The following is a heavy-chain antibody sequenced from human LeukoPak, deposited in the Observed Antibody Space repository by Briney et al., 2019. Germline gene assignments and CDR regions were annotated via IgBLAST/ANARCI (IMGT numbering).Heavy chain of an antibody. CDR2: ISSSSSYI. CDR3: ARDITIFEWSLLDYYYGMDV. J-gene: IGHJ6*02. V-gene: IGHV3-21*01. D-gene: IGHD3-3*01. Sequence: GGSLRLSCAASGFTFSSYSMTWVRQAPGKGLEWVSSISSSSSYIYYADSVKGRFTISRDNAKNSLYLQMNSLRAEDTAVYYCARDITIFEWSLLDYYYGMDVWGQGTTVTVSS. CDR1: GFTFSSYS.